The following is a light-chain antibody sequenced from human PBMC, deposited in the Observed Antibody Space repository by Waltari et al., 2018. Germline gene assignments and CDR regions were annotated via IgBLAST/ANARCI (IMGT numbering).Light chain of an antibody. V-gene: IGLV2-14*03. J-gene: IGLJ2*01. CDR2: DVS. CDR1: NSDIGDYNY. Sequence: QSALTQPASVSGSPGQSITISCTGTNSDIGDYNYVSWYQQHPGKAPKLMIYDVSNRPSGVSNRFSGSKSGNMASLTISGLQAEDEADYYCSSYTSSSTVVYGGGTKLTVL. CDR3: SSYTSSSTVV.